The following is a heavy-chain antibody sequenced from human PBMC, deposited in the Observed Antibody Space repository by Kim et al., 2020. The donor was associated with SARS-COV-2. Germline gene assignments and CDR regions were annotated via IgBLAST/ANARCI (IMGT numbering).Heavy chain of an antibody. CDR3: ARSLPRRWFDP. CDR1: GGSFSGYY. Sequence: SETLSLTCAVYGGSFSGYYWSWIRQPPGKGLEWIGEINHSGSTNYNPSLKSRVTISVDTSKNQFSLKLSSVTAADTAVYYCARSLPRRWFDPWGQGTLVTVSS. J-gene: IGHJ5*02. V-gene: IGHV4-34*01. CDR2: INHSGST.